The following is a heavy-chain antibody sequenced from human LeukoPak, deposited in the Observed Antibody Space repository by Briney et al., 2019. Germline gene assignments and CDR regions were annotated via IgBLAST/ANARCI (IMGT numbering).Heavy chain of an antibody. CDR3: ARTFYDILTGYYTPYYFDY. CDR1: GFTLSSYE. CDR2: INGGGSTI. V-gene: IGHV3-48*03. D-gene: IGHD3-9*01. J-gene: IGHJ4*02. Sequence: GGSLRLSCAASGFTLSSYEMNWVRQAPGKGLEWVSYINGGGSTIHYADSVKGRFTISRDNAKNSLYLRMNSLRAEDTAVYYCARTFYDILTGYYTPYYFDYWGQGTLVTVSS.